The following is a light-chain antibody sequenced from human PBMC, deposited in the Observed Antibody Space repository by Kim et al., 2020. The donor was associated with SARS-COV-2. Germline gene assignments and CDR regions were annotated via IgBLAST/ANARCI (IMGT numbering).Light chain of an antibody. Sequence: SYELTQPPSVSVSPGQTASITCSGDQLGDKYACWYQQKPGQSPVLVLYQDSKRPSGIPERFSGSNSGNTATLTISGTQAMDEADYYCQAWDSSTEVFGT. CDR3: QAWDSSTEV. CDR2: QDS. V-gene: IGLV3-1*01. CDR1: QLGDKY. J-gene: IGLJ1*01.